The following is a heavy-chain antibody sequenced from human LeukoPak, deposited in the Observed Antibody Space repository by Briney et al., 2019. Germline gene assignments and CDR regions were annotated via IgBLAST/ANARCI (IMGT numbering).Heavy chain of an antibody. D-gene: IGHD6-13*01. V-gene: IGHV3-53*01. CDR2: IYSGGST. J-gene: IGHJ4*02. CDR3: ARVSAAAGY. CDR1: GFTFSSYA. Sequence: GGSLRLSCAASGFTFSSYAMSWVRQAPGKGLEWVSVIYSGGSTYYADSVKGRFTISRDNSKNTLYLQMNSLRAEDTAVYYCARVSAAAGYWGQGTLVTVSS.